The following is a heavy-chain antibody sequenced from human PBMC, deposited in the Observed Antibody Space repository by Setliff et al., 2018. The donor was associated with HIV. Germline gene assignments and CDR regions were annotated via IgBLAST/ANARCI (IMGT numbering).Heavy chain of an antibody. CDR1: GASISSHF. CDR2: INPSGIT. J-gene: IGHJ4*02. Sequence: SETLSLTCTVSGASISSHFWSWIRQPAGKGLEWIGRINPSGITNYNPSLRSRLTMSVDTSKNQISLKLTSVTAADTAVYYCALLEVPLIEGISPALWGQGTLVTVSS. V-gene: IGHV4-4*07. D-gene: IGHD3-22*01. CDR3: ALLEVPLIEGISPAL.